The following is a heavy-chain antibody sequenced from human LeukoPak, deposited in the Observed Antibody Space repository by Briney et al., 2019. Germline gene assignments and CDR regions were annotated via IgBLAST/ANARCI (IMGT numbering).Heavy chain of an antibody. V-gene: IGHV4-34*01. Sequence: PSETLSLTCAVYGGSFSGYYWSWIRQPPGKGLEWIGEINHSGSTNYNPSLKSRVTISVDTSKNQFSLKLSSVTAADTAVYYCARRWTAGLIDYWGQGTLVTVSS. D-gene: IGHD6-13*01. CDR2: INHSGST. CDR1: GGSFSGYY. CDR3: ARRWTAGLIDY. J-gene: IGHJ4*02.